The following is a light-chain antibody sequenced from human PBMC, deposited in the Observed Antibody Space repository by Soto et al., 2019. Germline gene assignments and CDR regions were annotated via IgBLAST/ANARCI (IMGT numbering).Light chain of an antibody. CDR1: ESLFGF. Sequence: EIVMTQSPATLSVSPGERVTLSCRASESLFGFLAWYQHKPGQAPRLLIYGVSTKATGVPARFGGSGSATDFTLPITSLQSDASAVYYCQSYNDWPFAFGQGTKLEI. CDR3: QSYNDWPFA. V-gene: IGKV3-15*01. CDR2: GVS. J-gene: IGKJ2*01.